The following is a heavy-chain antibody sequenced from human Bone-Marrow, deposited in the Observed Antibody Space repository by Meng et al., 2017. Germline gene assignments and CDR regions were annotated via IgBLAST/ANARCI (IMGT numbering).Heavy chain of an antibody. Sequence: GGSLRLSCAVSGFTFSSYAMHWVRQAPGKGLEWVAVISYDGSNKYYADSVKGRFTISRNNSKNTLYLQMNSLRAEDTAVYYCANGDYGGVYYYYYGMDVWGQGTTVTVSS. CDR1: GFTFSSYA. CDR2: ISYDGSNK. J-gene: IGHJ6*02. D-gene: IGHD4-23*01. V-gene: IGHV3-30*04. CDR3: ANGDYGGVYYYYYGMDV.